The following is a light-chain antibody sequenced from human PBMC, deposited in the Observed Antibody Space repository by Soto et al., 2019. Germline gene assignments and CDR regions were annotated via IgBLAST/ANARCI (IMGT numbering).Light chain of an antibody. CDR1: QTVADDQ. CDR3: QQYADLPPT. V-gene: IGKV3-20*01. Sequence: ALSGSPGTLTSDXERAPSLCXXXSQTVADDQLAWYRQTPGQAPRLLIYGASTRAAGIPDRFSGSGSGTDFTLTISRLQPEDFVVYHCQQYADLPPTFGQGTKVDNK. J-gene: IGKJ1*01. CDR2: GAS.